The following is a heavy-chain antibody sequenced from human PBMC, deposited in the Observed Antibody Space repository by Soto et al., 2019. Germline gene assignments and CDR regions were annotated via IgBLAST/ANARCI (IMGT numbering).Heavy chain of an antibody. V-gene: IGHV3-7*01. D-gene: IGHD3-10*01. CDR1: GFAFGNYW. CDR3: ATDSGYGSWSSVNHYLDY. J-gene: IGHJ4*01. Sequence: EVQLVESGGDLVQPGGSLRLSCAASGFAFGNYWMSWVRQAQGKGLEWLATIKRDASEKKYVDSVKGRFTMSRDNAKNTLYLQMDSLRAEDTAVYYCATDSGYGSWSSVNHYLDYWGHGTLFTVSS. CDR2: IKRDASEK.